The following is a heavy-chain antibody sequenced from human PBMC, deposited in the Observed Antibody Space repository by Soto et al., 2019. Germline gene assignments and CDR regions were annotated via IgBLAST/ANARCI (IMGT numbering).Heavy chain of an antibody. CDR1: GFTFSSYA. CDR3: AKGSSLQPGGLGYYYYYMDV. J-gene: IGHJ6*03. Sequence: GESLKISCAASGFTFSSYAMSWVRQAPGKGLEWVSAISGSGGSTYYADSVKGRFTISRDNSKNTLYLQMNSLRAEDTAVYYCAKGSSLQPGGLGYYYYYMDVWGKGTTVTVSS. D-gene: IGHD4-4*01. V-gene: IGHV3-23*01. CDR2: ISGSGGST.